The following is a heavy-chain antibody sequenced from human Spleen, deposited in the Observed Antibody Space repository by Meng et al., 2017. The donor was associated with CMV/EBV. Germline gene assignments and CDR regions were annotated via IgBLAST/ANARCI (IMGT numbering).Heavy chain of an antibody. CDR3: AREGNYYDSSGYYWFDP. CDR2: ISAYNGNT. Sequence: TFMNYGISWVRQAPGQGLEWMGWISAYNGNTNYAQKFQGRVTMTTDTSTSTVYMELRSLRSDDTAVYYCAREGNYYDSSGYYWFDPWGQGTLVTSPQ. J-gene: IGHJ5*02. CDR1: TFMNYG. V-gene: IGHV1-18*01. D-gene: IGHD3-22*01.